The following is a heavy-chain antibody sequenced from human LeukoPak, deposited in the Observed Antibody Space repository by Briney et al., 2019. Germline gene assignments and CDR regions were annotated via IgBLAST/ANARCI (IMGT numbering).Heavy chain of an antibody. D-gene: IGHD3/OR15-3a*01. Sequence: GRSLRLSCAASGFTFSSYAMHWVRQAPGKGLEWVAVISYDGSNKYYADSVKGRFTISRDNSKNTLYLQMNSLRAEDTAVYYCAPLELVWGQGTLVTVSS. J-gene: IGHJ4*02. CDR3: APLELV. V-gene: IGHV3-30*04. CDR1: GFTFSSYA. CDR2: ISYDGSNK.